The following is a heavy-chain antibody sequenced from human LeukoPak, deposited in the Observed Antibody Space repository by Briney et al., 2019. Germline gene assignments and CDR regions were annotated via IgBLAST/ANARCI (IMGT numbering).Heavy chain of an antibody. Sequence: GGSLRLSCVAAGFTFDNYAMNWVRQAPGRGLEWVSGISWNSGIIGYAGSVKGRFTISRDNAKNSLYLQMNSLRVEDMALYYCVRGRGTSGWEGVDYWGQGTLVTISS. CDR1: GFTFDNYA. CDR3: VRGRGTSGWEGVDY. D-gene: IGHD6-19*01. J-gene: IGHJ4*02. V-gene: IGHV3-9*03. CDR2: ISWNSGII.